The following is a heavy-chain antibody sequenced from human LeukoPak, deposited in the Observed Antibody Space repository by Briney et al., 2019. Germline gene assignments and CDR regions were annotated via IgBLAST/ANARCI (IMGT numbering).Heavy chain of an antibody. D-gene: IGHD4-17*01. Sequence: SETLSLTCAVYGGSFGGYYWSWIRQPPGKGLEWIGEINHSGSTNYNPSLKSRVTISVDTSKNQFSLKLSSVTAADTAVYYCGRHDYGGYYYYMDVWGRGTTVTISS. V-gene: IGHV4-34*01. CDR2: INHSGST. CDR3: GRHDYGGYYYYMDV. J-gene: IGHJ6*03. CDR1: GGSFGGYY.